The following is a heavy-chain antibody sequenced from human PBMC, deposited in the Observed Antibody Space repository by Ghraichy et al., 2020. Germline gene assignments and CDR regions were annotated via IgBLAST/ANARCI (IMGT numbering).Heavy chain of an antibody. CDR3: VRSTGAGNYGYFHH. J-gene: IGHJ1*01. CDR1: GDSVSSNSAA. V-gene: IGHV6-1*01. CDR2: TYYRSKWFN. Sequence: SQTLSLTCAISGDSVSSNSAAWNWIRQSPSRGLEWLGRTYYRSKWFNDYAVSVKSRITINPDTSKNQFSLQLNSVTPEDTAVYYCVRSTGAGNYGYFHHWGQGTLVIVSS. D-gene: IGHD3-10*01.